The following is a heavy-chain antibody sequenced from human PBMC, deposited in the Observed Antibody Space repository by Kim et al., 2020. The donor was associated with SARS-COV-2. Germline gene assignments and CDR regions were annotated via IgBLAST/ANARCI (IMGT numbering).Heavy chain of an antibody. CDR3: ARNYGDLDY. CDR2: IHPNSGGT. J-gene: IGHJ4*02. Sequence: ASVKVSCKTSGYTFTDYYMHWVRQAPGQGLEWVGRIHPNSGGTNYAQGFQGRVTMTRDTSISTTYMELSRLTSDDTAIYYCARNYGDLDYWGQGSLVTVSS. D-gene: IGHD2-21*01. CDR1: GYTFTDYY. V-gene: IGHV1-2*06.